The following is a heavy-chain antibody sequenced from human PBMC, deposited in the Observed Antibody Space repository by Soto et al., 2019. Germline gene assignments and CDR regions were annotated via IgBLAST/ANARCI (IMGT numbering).Heavy chain of an antibody. J-gene: IGHJ4*02. Sequence: GGSLRLSCVVSGISFSSHWMHWVRQPPGKGLVWVSRIRRDGSTTDYADSVKGRFTVSRDNAKNTLYLQMNSLRAEDTAVYYCATAEVDYWGPGTLVTVSS. CDR1: GISFSSHW. CDR3: ATAEVDY. V-gene: IGHV3-74*01. CDR2: IRRDGSTT.